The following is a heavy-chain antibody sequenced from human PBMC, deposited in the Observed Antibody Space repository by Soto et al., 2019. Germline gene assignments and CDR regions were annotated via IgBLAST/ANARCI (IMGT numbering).Heavy chain of an antibody. CDR3: ARGGGGGYVLELYYFVY. CDR2: ISYDGSNK. Sequence: SLPLSGSASGFPLSRFALHCVRHAPGKGLEWVAVISYDGSNKYYADSVRGRFTISRDNSKNTLYLQMNSLRAEDTAMYYCARGGGGGYVLELYYFVYWCQGPLV. V-gene: IGHV3-30-3*01. CDR1: GFPLSRFA. J-gene: IGHJ4*02. D-gene: IGHD5-12*01.